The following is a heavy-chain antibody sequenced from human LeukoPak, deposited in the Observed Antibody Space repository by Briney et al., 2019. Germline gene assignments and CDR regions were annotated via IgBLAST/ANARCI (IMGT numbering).Heavy chain of an antibody. CDR1: GYTFANYG. V-gene: IGHV1-18*01. D-gene: IGHD6-19*01. CDR3: ARDPRPYSSGSSWFDP. Sequence: ASVKVSCNASGYTFANYGISWLRQAPGQGLEWMGLTSAYNGDTIYAQKLQGRVSMTTDTSTSTAYMELRSLRSDDTAVYYCARDPRPYSSGSSWFDPWGQGTLVTVSS. J-gene: IGHJ5*02. CDR2: TSAYNGDT.